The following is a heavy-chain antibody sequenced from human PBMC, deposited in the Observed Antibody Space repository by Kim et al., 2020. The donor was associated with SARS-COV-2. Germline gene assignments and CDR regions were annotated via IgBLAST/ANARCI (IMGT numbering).Heavy chain of an antibody. D-gene: IGHD6-13*01. Sequence: GGSLRLSCTASGITFSNYVMTWVRQATGKGLEWVSTITETSGATYSADSVRGRFTIFRDDSANSLFLQMNSLRAEDPAVYYCARKGGSSAPGNYFDYCG. V-gene: IGHV3-23*01. CDR2: ITETSGAT. CDR3: ARKGGSSAPGNYFDY. J-gene: IGHJ4*01. CDR1: GITFSNYV.